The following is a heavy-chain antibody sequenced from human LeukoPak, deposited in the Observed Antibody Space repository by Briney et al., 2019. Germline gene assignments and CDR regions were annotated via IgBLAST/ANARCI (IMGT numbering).Heavy chain of an antibody. D-gene: IGHD4-11*01. CDR2: ISASGGST. J-gene: IGHJ4*02. V-gene: IGHV3-23*01. CDR1: GFTFSSYA. CDR3: AKRLTVLGPYFDY. Sequence: GGGLRLSCAASGFTFSSYAMSGVRQAPGKGLEWVSAISASGGSTYYADSVKGRFAISRDNSKNTLHLQMNSLRVEDTAIYYCAKRLTVLGPYFDYWGRGTLVTVS.